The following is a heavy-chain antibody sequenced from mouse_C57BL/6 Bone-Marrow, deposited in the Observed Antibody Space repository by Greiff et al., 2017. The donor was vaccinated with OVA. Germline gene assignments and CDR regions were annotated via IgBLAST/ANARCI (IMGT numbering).Heavy chain of an antibody. J-gene: IGHJ2*01. Sequence: VQLQQSGAELVRPGASVKLSCKASGYTFTDYYINWVKQRPGQGLEWIARIYPGSGNTYYNEKFKGKATLTADKSSSTAYLQLSSLTSEDSAVYFCARRLLFDYWGQGTTLTVSS. CDR1: GYTFTDYY. CDR2: IYPGSGNT. CDR3: ARRLLFDY. V-gene: IGHV1-76*01. D-gene: IGHD2-3*01.